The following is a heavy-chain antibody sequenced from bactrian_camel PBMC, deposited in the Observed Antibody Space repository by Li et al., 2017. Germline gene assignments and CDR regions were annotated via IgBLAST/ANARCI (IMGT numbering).Heavy chain of an antibody. J-gene: IGHJ6*01. CDR1: GYTSFIDC. V-gene: IGHV3S26*01. CDR3: AATMGDYALGVPLSPGGCEESDFGW. CDR2: IDSDGAS. Sequence: QVQLVESGGGSVQAGGSLKLSCTYSGYTSFIDCMGWFRQAPGKGPEGVAAIDSDGASIYLDSMKGRFIISRDNAKTILYLEVNSLKPEDTAMYYCAATMGDYALGVPLSPGGCEESDFGWWGQGTQVTVS. D-gene: IGHD5*01.